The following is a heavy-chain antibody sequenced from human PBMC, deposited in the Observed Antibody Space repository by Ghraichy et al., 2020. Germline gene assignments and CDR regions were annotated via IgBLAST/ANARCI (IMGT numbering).Heavy chain of an antibody. CDR1: GFTFSDYY. CDR2: ISSRGSNK. CDR3: ARRHGYFDF. V-gene: IGHV3-11*01. Sequence: GGSLRLSCAASGFTFSDYYMSWIRQAPGKGLEWVSYISSRGSNKEYADSVKGRFTISRDNAENSVYLQMDSLRAEDTAVYYCARRHGYFDFWGQGTLVTVS. J-gene: IGHJ4*02.